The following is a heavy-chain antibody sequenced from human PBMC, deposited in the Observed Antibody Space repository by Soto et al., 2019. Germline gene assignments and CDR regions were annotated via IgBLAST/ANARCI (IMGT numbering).Heavy chain of an antibody. V-gene: IGHV3-30*18. CDR1: GFTFDNFA. CDR2: ISFDKTDK. J-gene: IGHJ4*02. CDR3: AKDWAVATPGGDFEY. D-gene: IGHD1-1*01. Sequence: VQLVESGGGVVQPGRSLRLSCAASGFTFDNFAMHWVRQAPGKGLEWVAVISFDKTDKNYADSVKGRFTVSRDNSKNTVYLQMKSLRADDTAVYYCAKDWAVATPGGDFEYWGQGSLVTVSS.